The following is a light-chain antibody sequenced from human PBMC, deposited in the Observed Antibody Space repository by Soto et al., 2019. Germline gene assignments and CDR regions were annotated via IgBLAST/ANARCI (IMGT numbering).Light chain of an antibody. V-gene: IGKV3-15*01. CDR1: QSVSSN. CDR2: GAS. J-gene: IGKJ1*01. CDR3: HQYNNWPPWT. Sequence: EIVMTQSPATLSVSPGERATLSCRASQSVSSNLAWYQQKPGQAPRLLIYGASTRATGIPARFSGSGSGTEFTLPISSLQSEDFAVYYCHQYNNWPPWTFGQGTKVEIK.